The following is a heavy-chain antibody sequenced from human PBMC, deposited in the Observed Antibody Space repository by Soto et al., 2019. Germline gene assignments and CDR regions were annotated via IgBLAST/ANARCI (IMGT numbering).Heavy chain of an antibody. Sequence: GGSLRLSCAASGFTFSSYAMHWVRQAPGKGLEWVAVIPYDGSNKYYADSVKGRFTISRDNSKNTLYLQMNSLRAEDTAVYYCARWGLDSYGTTTIDYWGQGTLVTVSS. CDR2: IPYDGSNK. V-gene: IGHV3-30-3*01. J-gene: IGHJ4*02. CDR1: GFTFSSYA. CDR3: ARWGLDSYGTTTIDY. D-gene: IGHD5-18*01.